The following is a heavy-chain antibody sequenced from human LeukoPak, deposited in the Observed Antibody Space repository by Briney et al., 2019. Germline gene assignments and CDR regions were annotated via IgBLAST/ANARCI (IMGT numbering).Heavy chain of an antibody. D-gene: IGHD4-17*01. CDR1: GGSISSYY. CDR3: ASPGEYGDYYFDY. CDR2: IYYSGST. V-gene: IGHV4-39*01. J-gene: IGHJ4*02. Sequence: PSETLSITCTVSGGSISSYYWSWIRQPPGKGLEWIGSIYYSGSTYYNPSLKSRVTISVDTSKNQFSLKLSSVTAADTAVYYCASPGEYGDYYFDYWGQGTLVTVSS.